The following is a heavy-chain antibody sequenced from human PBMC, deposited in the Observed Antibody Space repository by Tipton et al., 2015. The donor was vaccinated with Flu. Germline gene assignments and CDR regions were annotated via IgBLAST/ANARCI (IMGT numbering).Heavy chain of an antibody. CDR2: IWYDGSNK. J-gene: IGHJ4*02. Sequence: SLRLSCAASGFTFSSYGMHWVRQAPGKGLEWVAVIWYDGSNKYYADSVKGRFTISRDNSKNTLYLQMNSLRAEDTAVYYCARDTHISVLDPYYFDYWGQGTLVTVSS. CDR3: ARDTHISVLDPYYFDY. D-gene: IGHD3/OR15-3a*01. CDR1: GFTFSSYG. V-gene: IGHV3-33*01.